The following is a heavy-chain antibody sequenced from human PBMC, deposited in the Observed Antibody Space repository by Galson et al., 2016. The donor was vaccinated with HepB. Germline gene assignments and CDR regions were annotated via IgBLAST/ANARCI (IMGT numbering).Heavy chain of an antibody. CDR1: GYSFTTYW. D-gene: IGHD1-14*01. V-gene: IGHV5-51*01. CDR3: ATALTYRPFDY. CDR2: IFPGDSDT. J-gene: IGHJ4*02. Sequence: SLKISCKASGYSFTTYWVAWVRQMPGKGLEWMGIIFPGDSDTRYSPSFQGQVIISADTSITTAYLQWTSLKASDSALYYCATALTYRPFDYWGQGTLVTVSS.